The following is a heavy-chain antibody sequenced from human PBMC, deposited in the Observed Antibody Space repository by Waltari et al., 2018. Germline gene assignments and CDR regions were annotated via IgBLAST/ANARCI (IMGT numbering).Heavy chain of an antibody. CDR3: AGVVPADLGAFDI. CDR2: IKQDGSEK. D-gene: IGHD2-2*01. J-gene: IGHJ3*02. V-gene: IGHV3-7*01. Sequence: EVQLVESGGGLVQPGGSLRLSCAASDFTFRSYWMSWCRQAPGKGLEGVANIKQDGSEKYYVDSVKGRFTISRDNAKNSLYLQMNSLRAEDTAVYYCAGVVPADLGAFDIWGQGTMVTVSS. CDR1: DFTFRSYW.